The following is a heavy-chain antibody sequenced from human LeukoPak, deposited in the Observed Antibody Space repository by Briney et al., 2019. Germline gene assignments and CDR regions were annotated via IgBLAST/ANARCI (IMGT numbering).Heavy chain of an antibody. D-gene: IGHD2-2*01. CDR2: IYYSGST. CDR3: ARGRAAATPYFDY. Sequence: PSETLSLTCTVSGGSISSYYWSWIRQPPGKGLEWIGYIYYSGSTNYNPSLKSRVTISVDTSKNQFSLKLSSVTAADTAVYYCARGRAAATPYFDYWGQGTLVTVSS. V-gene: IGHV4-59*12. J-gene: IGHJ4*02. CDR1: GGSISSYY.